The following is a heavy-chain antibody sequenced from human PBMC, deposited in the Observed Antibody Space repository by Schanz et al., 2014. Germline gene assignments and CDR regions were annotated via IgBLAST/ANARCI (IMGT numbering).Heavy chain of an antibody. CDR2: TSNDGSFT. V-gene: IGHV3-74*02. Sequence: HLVESGGGLIQPGGSLRLSCAASGFTFSDSWMHWVRQAPGKGLVWVSRTSNDGSFTTFADSVKGRFTISRDNAKNTLYLQMNSLRAEDTAVYYCAKGQLLSYYFDYWGQGTLVTVSS. CDR1: GFTFSDSW. D-gene: IGHD2-21*01. J-gene: IGHJ4*02. CDR3: AKGQLLSYYFDY.